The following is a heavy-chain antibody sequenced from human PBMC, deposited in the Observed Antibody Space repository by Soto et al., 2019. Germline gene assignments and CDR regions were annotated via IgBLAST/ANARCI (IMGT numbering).Heavy chain of an antibody. Sequence: QLQLQESGPGLVKPSETLSLTCTVSGGSISSSTYYWGWIRQPPGKGLEWIGSIYYSGSTYYNPSLKSRVTISVDTSKNQFSLKLSSVTPADTAVYYCANSYGDYVSYWGQGTLVTVSS. V-gene: IGHV4-39*01. CDR2: IYYSGST. D-gene: IGHD4-17*01. J-gene: IGHJ4*02. CDR3: ANSYGDYVSY. CDR1: GGSISSSTYY.